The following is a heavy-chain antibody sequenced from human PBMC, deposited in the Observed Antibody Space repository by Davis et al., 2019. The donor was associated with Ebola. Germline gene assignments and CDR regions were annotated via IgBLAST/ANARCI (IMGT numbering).Heavy chain of an antibody. CDR3: ARITPSYHDSPYYYFEW. J-gene: IGHJ4*02. CDR1: GDSISSDFYF. V-gene: IGHV4-39*01. D-gene: IGHD3-22*01. CDR2: IFYRGIT. Sequence: PGGSLRLSCTVSGDSISSDFYFWGWIRQFPGKGLEWIGSIFYRGITYYNSALKSRGTISIDTSTNRFSLQLTSVTAADTAVYYCARITPSYHDSPYYYFEWWGQGTLVTVSS.